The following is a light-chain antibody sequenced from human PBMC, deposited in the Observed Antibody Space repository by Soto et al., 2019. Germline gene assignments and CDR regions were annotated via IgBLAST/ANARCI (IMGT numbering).Light chain of an antibody. CDR1: SSNIGSKS. Sequence: QSVLTQPPSASGTPGQRVTISCSGSSSNIGSKSVNWYQQLPGTAPKLLIRSTNQRPSGVPARFSGSKSGTSASLAISGLQSGDEADYYCAAWDDRLNGPVFGGGTKLTVL. J-gene: IGLJ3*02. V-gene: IGLV1-44*01. CDR2: STN. CDR3: AAWDDRLNGPV.